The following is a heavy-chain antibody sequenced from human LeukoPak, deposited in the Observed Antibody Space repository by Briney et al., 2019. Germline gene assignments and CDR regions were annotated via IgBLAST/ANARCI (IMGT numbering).Heavy chain of an antibody. Sequence: SGTLSLTCAVSGGSISSSNWWSWVRQPPGKGLEWIGEIYHSGSTNYNPSLKSRVTISVDTSKNQFSLKLSSVTAADTAVYYCAREAIAAAGIGHGFDYWGQGTLVTVSS. CDR1: GGSISSSNW. CDR3: AREAIAAAGIGHGFDY. D-gene: IGHD6-13*01. J-gene: IGHJ4*02. CDR2: IYHSGST. V-gene: IGHV4-4*02.